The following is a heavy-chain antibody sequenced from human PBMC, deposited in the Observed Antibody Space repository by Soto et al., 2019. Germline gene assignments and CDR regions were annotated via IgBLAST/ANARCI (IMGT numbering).Heavy chain of an antibody. Sequence: QVQLVESGGGVVQPGRSLRLSCAASGFTFSSYGMHWVRQAPGKGLEWVAVIWYDGSNKYYADSVKGRFTISRDNSKNTLYLQMNSLRAEDTAVYYCARDYADYVSDYYYGMDVWGQGTTVTVSS. V-gene: IGHV3-33*01. CDR1: GFTFSSYG. J-gene: IGHJ6*02. D-gene: IGHD4-17*01. CDR3: ARDYADYVSDYYYGMDV. CDR2: IWYDGSNK.